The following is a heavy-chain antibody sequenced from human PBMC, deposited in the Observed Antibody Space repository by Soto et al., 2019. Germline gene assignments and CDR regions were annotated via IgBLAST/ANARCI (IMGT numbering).Heavy chain of an antibody. D-gene: IGHD3-3*01. CDR3: ARGAYDFWSGYSSHDAFDI. Sequence: GASAKVSCKVSGYTLTELSMHWVRQAPGKGLEWMGGFDPEDGETIYAQKFQGRVTMTEDTSTDTAYMELSSVTAADTAVYYCARGAYDFWSGYSSHDAFDIWGQGTMVTVSS. CDR1: GYTLTELS. CDR2: FDPEDGET. J-gene: IGHJ3*02. V-gene: IGHV1-24*01.